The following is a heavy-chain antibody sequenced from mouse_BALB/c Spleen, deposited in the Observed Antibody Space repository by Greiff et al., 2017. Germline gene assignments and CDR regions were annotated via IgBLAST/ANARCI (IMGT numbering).Heavy chain of an antibody. V-gene: IGHV5-4*02. CDR3: ARDRGYYYGSSYGFAY. CDR1: GFTFSDYY. J-gene: IGHJ3*01. CDR2: ISDGGSYT. Sequence: EVQLVESGGGLVKPGGSLKLSCAASGFTFSDYYMYWVRQTPEKRLEWVATISDGGSYTYYPDSVKGRFTISRDNAKNNLYLQMSSLKSEDTAMYYCARDRGYYYGSSYGFAYWGQGTLVTVSA. D-gene: IGHD1-1*01.